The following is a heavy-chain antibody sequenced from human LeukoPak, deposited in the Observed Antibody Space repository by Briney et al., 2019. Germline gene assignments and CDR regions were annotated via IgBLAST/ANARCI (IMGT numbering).Heavy chain of an antibody. CDR2: INHSGST. CDR3: ARVKVRALGSYRYNPRPNDAFDI. V-gene: IGHV4-34*01. D-gene: IGHD3-16*02. J-gene: IGHJ3*02. Sequence: PSETLSLTCAVYGGSFSGYYWSWLRQPPGKGVEGIGEINHSGSTNYNQSLKSRVTISVEKSKKQFALKLSSLTAAVTAVYYCARVKVRALGSYRYNPRPNDAFDIWGQGTMVTVSS. CDR1: GGSFSGYY.